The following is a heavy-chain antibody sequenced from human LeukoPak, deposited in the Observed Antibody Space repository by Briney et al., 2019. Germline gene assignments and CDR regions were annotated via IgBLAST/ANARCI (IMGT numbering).Heavy chain of an antibody. CDR2: ISSSSSYI. CDR1: RFTFSSYS. Sequence: PGGSLRLSCAASRFTFSSYSMNWVRQAPGKGLEWVSSISSSSSYIYYADSVKGRFTISRDNAKNSLYLQMNSLRAEDTAVYYCARDEGRYDSSGYYWANAFDIWGQGTMVTVSS. CDR3: ARDEGRYDSSGYYWANAFDI. D-gene: IGHD3-22*01. J-gene: IGHJ3*02. V-gene: IGHV3-21*01.